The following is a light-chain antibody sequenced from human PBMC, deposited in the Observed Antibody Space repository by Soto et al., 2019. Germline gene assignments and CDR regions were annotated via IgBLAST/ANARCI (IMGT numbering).Light chain of an antibody. CDR1: SSNIGAGYD. CDR2: GNS. Sequence: QSVLTQPPSVSGAAGQRVTSSCTGSSSNIGAGYDVHWYQQLPGTAPKLLIYGNSNQPSGVPDRFSGSKSGTSASLAITGLQAEDEADYYCQSYDSSLSVIFGGGTKLTVL. CDR3: QSYDSSLSVI. J-gene: IGLJ2*01. V-gene: IGLV1-40*01.